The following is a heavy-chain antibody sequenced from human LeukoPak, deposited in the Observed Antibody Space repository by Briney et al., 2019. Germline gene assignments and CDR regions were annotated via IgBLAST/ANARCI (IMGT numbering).Heavy chain of an antibody. D-gene: IGHD6-13*01. J-gene: IGHJ4*02. Sequence: GASVKVSCKASGGTFSSYAISWVRQAPGQGLEWMGGFIPIFGTANYAQKFQGRVTITADKSTSTAYMELSSLRSEDTAVYYCARAGGPFSSSRPFDYWGQGTLVTVSS. CDR2: FIPIFGTA. V-gene: IGHV1-69*06. CDR1: GGTFSSYA. CDR3: ARAGGPFSSSRPFDY.